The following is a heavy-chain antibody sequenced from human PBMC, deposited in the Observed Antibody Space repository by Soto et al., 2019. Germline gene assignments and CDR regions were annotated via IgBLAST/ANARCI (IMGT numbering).Heavy chain of an antibody. V-gene: IGHV5-51*01. J-gene: IGHJ4*02. CDR3: ARQRYFDH. D-gene: IGHD3-9*01. CDR2: IYPGDSDI. Sequence: EVQLVQSGAEVKKPGESLKISCKGSGYIFHNYWIGWVRQMPGKGLEWMGIIYPGDSDIRYHPSLQGLVTIQADQSLRTAYLQWSSLKASDTAMYYCARQRYFDHWGQGTLVTVSS. CDR1: GYIFHNYW.